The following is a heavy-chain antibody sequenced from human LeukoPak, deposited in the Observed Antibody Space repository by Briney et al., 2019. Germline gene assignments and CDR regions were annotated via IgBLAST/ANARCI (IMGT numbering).Heavy chain of an antibody. CDR2: LVYDERI. Sequence: PGRSLRLSCAASGFPFSSYGMHWVRQAPGKGLEWVARLVYDERIDYANSVKGRFSISRDNSKNTLFLDMSDLRVEDTAVYYCARDLSAASDFWGQGVLVTVSS. J-gene: IGHJ4*02. CDR1: GFPFSSYG. CDR3: ARDLSAASDF. V-gene: IGHV3-33*01. D-gene: IGHD6-19*01.